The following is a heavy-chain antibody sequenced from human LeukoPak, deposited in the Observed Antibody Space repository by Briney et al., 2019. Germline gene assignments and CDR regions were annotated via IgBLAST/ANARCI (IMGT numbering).Heavy chain of an antibody. CDR1: GLTFSTYY. CDR3: STGGSSGWSDF. D-gene: IGHD6-19*01. J-gene: IGHJ4*02. Sequence: PGRSPRLSCAASGLTFSTYYMHWVRQAPGKGLEWVAVISSDGSNEYYADSVKGRFTISRDNSKNTLFLQMNNLRLEDTAVYYCSTGGSSGWSDFWGQGTLVTVSS. V-gene: IGHV3-30-3*01. CDR2: ISSDGSNE.